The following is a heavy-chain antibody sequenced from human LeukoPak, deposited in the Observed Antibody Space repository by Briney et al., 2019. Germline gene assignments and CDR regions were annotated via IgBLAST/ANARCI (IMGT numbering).Heavy chain of an antibody. V-gene: IGHV3-74*03. D-gene: IGHD4-11*01. J-gene: IGHJ4*02. CDR3: ATDLDYTFDY. Sequence: PGGSLRLSCTASGFPFRVRWMHWVRQAPGKGLVWISLIKKDGFFSTYADSVKGRFTISRDDAKNTLYLQMDSLRADDTAVYYCATDLDYTFDYWGRGTQVTVSS. CDR2: IKKDGFFS. CDR1: GFPFRVRW.